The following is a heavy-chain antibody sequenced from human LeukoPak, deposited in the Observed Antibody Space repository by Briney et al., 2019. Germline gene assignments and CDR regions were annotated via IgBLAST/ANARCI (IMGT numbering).Heavy chain of an antibody. CDR3: VKEARLLWFGKPGDY. Sequence: GGSLRLSCAASGFNFTSYGMHWVRQAPGKGLDWVAGISYDGTTQYYADSVKGRFTISRDNSKNTLFLQMNSLRAEDTALYYCVKEARLLWFGKPGDYWSQGTLVTVSS. D-gene: IGHD3-10*01. CDR1: GFNFTSYG. J-gene: IGHJ4*02. CDR2: ISYDGTTQ. V-gene: IGHV3-30*18.